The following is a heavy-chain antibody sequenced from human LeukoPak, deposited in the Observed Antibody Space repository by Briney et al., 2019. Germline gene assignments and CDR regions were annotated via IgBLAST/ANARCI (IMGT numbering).Heavy chain of an antibody. Sequence: GGSLRLSCAASGFTFTTYWMSWVRQAPGKGLEWVANIKQDGTERYYVDSVKGRFTISRDNAKNSLYLQMNSLRVEDTAVYYCARKGSPDYWGQGTLVTVSS. CDR2: IKQDGTER. CDR1: GFTFTTYW. J-gene: IGHJ4*02. V-gene: IGHV3-7*01. CDR3: ARKGSPDY.